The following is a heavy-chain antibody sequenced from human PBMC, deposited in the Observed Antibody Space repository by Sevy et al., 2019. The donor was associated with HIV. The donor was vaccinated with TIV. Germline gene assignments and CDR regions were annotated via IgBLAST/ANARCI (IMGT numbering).Heavy chain of an antibody. CDR3: ARDPTQRGAYYDFWSGYFDY. Sequence: GGSLRISCATSGFTFSSSAMHWVRQAPGKGLEGVAVISYDGSNKYYADSVKGRFTISRDDSKNTLYLRMNSLRTEDTAVYYCARDPTQRGAYYDFWSGYFDYWGQGTLVTVSS. J-gene: IGHJ4*02. CDR1: GFTFSSSA. V-gene: IGHV3-30-3*01. D-gene: IGHD3-3*01. CDR2: ISYDGSNK.